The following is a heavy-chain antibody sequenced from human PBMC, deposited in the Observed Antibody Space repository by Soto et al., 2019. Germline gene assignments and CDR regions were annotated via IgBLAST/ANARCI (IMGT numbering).Heavy chain of an antibody. D-gene: IGHD4-17*01. CDR2: IYYSGST. CDR1: GGSISSYY. V-gene: IGHV4-59*01. Sequence: LSLTCTVSGGSISSYYWSWIRQPPGKGLEWIGYIYYSGSTNYNPSLKSRVTISVDTSKNQFSLKLSSVTAADTAVYYCARADGGVYYYGMDVWGQGTTVTVSS. J-gene: IGHJ6*02. CDR3: ARADGGVYYYGMDV.